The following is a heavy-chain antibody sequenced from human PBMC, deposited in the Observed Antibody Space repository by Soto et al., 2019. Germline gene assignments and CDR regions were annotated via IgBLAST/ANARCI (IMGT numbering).Heavy chain of an antibody. V-gene: IGHV5-51*01. J-gene: IGHJ6*02. Sequence: GESLKISCKGSGYRFTNYWIGWGRQMPGKGLEWMGIIYPGASDTRYSPSFQGQVTISADWSISTAYLQWSSLKASDTALYYCARHPCGDHDAMSLWGRRTTVTVSS. D-gene: IGHD2-2*01. CDR1: GYRFTNYW. CDR2: IYPGASDT. CDR3: ARHPCGDHDAMSL.